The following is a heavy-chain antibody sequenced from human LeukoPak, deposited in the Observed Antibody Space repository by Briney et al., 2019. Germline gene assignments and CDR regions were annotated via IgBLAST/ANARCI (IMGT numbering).Heavy chain of an antibody. J-gene: IGHJ5*02. D-gene: IGHD6-6*01. Sequence: SETLSLTCTVSGDXISSYYCSWIRQPPGKGLKWIGYIYYSGSTNYNPSLKSRVTISVDTSKNQFSLKLSSVTAADTAVYYCARDYSQLGRFDPWGQGTLVTVSS. CDR3: ARDYSQLGRFDP. V-gene: IGHV4-59*01. CDR1: GDXISSYY. CDR2: IYYSGST.